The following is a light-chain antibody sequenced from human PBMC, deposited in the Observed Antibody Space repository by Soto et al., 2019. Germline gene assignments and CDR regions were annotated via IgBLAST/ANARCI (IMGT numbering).Light chain of an antibody. CDR1: QSVSSSY. V-gene: IGKV3-20*01. J-gene: IGKJ4*01. Sequence: EIVLTQSPGTLSLSPGXRATLSCRASQSVSSSYLAWYQQKPGQAPRILIYGASSRATGIPDRFSGSGSATGFTLTISRLEPDDFAVYYCQQYHTSPLTFGGGTKVDI. CDR3: QQYHTSPLT. CDR2: GAS.